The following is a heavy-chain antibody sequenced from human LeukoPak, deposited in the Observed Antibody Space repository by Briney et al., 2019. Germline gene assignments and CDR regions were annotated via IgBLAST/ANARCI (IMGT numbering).Heavy chain of an antibody. Sequence: SETLSLTCTVSGGSISSYYWSWIRQPPGKGLEWIGYIYYSGSTNYNPSLKSRVTISVDTSKNQFSLKLSSVTAADTAVYYCARSEAEWSLGPLYYSGQGTLVTVSS. J-gene: IGHJ4*02. D-gene: IGHD3-3*01. V-gene: IGHV4-59*08. CDR1: GGSISSYY. CDR3: ARSEAEWSLGPLYY. CDR2: IYYSGST.